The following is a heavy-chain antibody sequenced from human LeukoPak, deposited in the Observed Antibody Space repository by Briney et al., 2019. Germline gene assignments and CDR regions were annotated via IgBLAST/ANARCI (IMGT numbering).Heavy chain of an antibody. CDR2: IIPIFGTA. D-gene: IGHD3-10*01. CDR1: GGTFSSYA. J-gene: IGHJ6*03. V-gene: IGHV1-69*05. Sequence: GASVKVSCKASGGTFSSYAISWVGQAPGQGLEWMGGIIPIFGTANYAQKFQGRVTITTDESTSTAYMELSSLRSEDTAVYYCARSSGLFTLAARAYHYYYMDVWGKGTTVTVSS. CDR3: ARSSGLFTLAARAYHYYYMDV.